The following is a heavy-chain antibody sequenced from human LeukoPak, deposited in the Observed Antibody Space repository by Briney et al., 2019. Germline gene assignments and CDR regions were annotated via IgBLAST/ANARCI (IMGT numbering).Heavy chain of an antibody. Sequence: SETLSLTCTVSGGSISSGDYYWSWIRQPPGKGLEWIGYIYYSGSTYYNPSLKSRVTISVDTSKNQFSLKLSSVTAADTAVYYCAGRRSCTSCNVTFDYWGQGTLVTVSS. D-gene: IGHD2-2*01. CDR1: GGSISSGDYY. J-gene: IGHJ4*02. CDR3: AGRRSCTSCNVTFDY. V-gene: IGHV4-30-4*01. CDR2: IYYSGST.